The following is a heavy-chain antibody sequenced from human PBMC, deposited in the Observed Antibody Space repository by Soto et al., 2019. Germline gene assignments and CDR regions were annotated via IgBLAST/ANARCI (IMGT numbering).Heavy chain of an antibody. D-gene: IGHD3-10*01. CDR1: GVSIRNDNW. V-gene: IGHV4-4*02. CDR3: ARVFSGNKEGLDP. Sequence: QVHLQESGPGLVQPSGTLSLTCAVSGVSIRNDNWWSWVRQPPGKGLEWIGEIFDSGSTNYNPSLRSRVTMSIDKSKNQFSLKLISVTAADTAVYYCARVFSGNKEGLDPWGQGTLVTVSS. CDR2: IFDSGST. J-gene: IGHJ5*02.